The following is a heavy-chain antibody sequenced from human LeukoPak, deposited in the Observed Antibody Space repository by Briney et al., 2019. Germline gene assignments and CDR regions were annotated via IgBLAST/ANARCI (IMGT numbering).Heavy chain of an antibody. D-gene: IGHD4-17*01. CDR3: ARPHLSYGDIRGYYYYYMDV. CDR1: GFTFSNYW. V-gene: IGHV3-7*01. CDR2: IKQDGSEK. Sequence: GGSLRPSCAASGFTFSNYWMSWVRQAPGKGLEWVGNIKQDGSEKYYVDSVKGRFTISRDNARNSLYLQMNSLRAEDTAVYYCARPHLSYGDIRGYYYYYMDVWGKGTTVTVSS. J-gene: IGHJ6*03.